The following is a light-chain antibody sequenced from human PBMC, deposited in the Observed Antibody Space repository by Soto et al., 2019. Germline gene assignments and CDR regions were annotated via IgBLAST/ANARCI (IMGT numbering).Light chain of an antibody. CDR2: DAS. J-gene: IGKJ4*01. V-gene: IGKV3-11*01. CDR3: QQRSNWPPDT. Sequence: DIVLTQSPATLSLSLGERATLSCRASQSVSSYLAWYQQKPGQAPRLLIYDASNRATGIPARFSGSGSGTDFTLTISSLEPEDFSVYYCQQRSNWPPDTFGGGTKVEIK. CDR1: QSVSSY.